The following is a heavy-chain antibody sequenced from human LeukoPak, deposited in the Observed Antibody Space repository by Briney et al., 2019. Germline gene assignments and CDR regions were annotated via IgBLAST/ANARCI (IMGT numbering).Heavy chain of an antibody. CDR1: RFTLSNFW. Sequence: GGSLRLSCAASRFTLSNFWMSWVRQAPGKGLEWVANIKQDGSETYYVDSVKGRFTISRDNAKDSLSLQMNSLRAEDTAVYYCARQRGSGCLDYWGQGTLVTVSS. J-gene: IGHJ4*02. CDR2: IKQDGSET. CDR3: ARQRGSGCLDY. D-gene: IGHD6-19*01. V-gene: IGHV3-7*01.